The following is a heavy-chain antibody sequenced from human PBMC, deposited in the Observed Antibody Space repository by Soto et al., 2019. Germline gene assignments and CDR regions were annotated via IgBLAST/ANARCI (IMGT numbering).Heavy chain of an antibody. Sequence: EVQLVESGGGLVQPGGSLRLSCAASGFTFSSYEMNWVRQAPGKGLEWVSYISSSGSTIYYADSVKGRFTISRDNAKNSLYLQMNSLRAEDTAVYYCARAVGGYCSGGSCYFQHWGQGTLVTVFS. D-gene: IGHD2-15*01. J-gene: IGHJ1*01. CDR1: GFTFSSYE. CDR3: ARAVGGYCSGGSCYFQH. CDR2: ISSSGSTI. V-gene: IGHV3-48*03.